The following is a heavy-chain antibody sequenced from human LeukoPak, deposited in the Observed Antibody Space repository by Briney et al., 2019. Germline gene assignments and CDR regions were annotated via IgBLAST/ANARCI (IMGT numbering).Heavy chain of an antibody. V-gene: IGHV1-69*13. Sequence: SVKASCKASGGTFSSYAISWVRQAPGQGLEWMGGIIPIFGTANYAQKFQGRVTITADESTSTAYMELSSLRSEDTAVYYCARGDVDTAMVLEAYFDYWGQGTLVTVSS. J-gene: IGHJ4*02. CDR2: IIPIFGTA. D-gene: IGHD5-18*01. CDR3: ARGDVDTAMVLEAYFDY. CDR1: GGTFSSYA.